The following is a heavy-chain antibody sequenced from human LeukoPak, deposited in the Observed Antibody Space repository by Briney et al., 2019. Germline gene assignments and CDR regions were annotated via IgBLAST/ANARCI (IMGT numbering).Heavy chain of an antibody. CDR3: ATRVVAGIPYYFDH. Sequence: GASVKVSCKTSGYTFTGYYMRWVRQAPGQGLEWMGWMNPNSGGSNYAQRFQGRVTMTRDTSIGTAYMELSSLRSDDTAVYYCATRVVAGIPYYFDHWGQGTLVTVSS. V-gene: IGHV1-2*02. CDR1: GYTFTGYY. CDR2: MNPNSGGS. D-gene: IGHD6-19*01. J-gene: IGHJ4*02.